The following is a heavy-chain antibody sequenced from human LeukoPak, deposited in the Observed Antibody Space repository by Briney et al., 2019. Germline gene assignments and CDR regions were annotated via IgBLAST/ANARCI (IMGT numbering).Heavy chain of an antibody. Sequence: PGGSLRLSCPASGFTFSAFALRWVRQAPGKGLEWVGFIRSNPHGGTREYAPSMKGRFTISRDDSQTVAYLQINSLQTEDTAVYYCARDRCQSGGYYGAMDIWRQGTIVTVAS. CDR3: ARDRCQSGGYYGAMDI. D-gene: IGHD1-26*01. CDR2: IRSNPHGGTR. V-gene: IGHV3-49*04. J-gene: IGHJ3*02. CDR1: GFTFSAFA.